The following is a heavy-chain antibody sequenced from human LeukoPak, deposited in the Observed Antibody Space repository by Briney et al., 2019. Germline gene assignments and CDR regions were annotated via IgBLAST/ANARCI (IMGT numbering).Heavy chain of an antibody. V-gene: IGHV4-39*07. Sequence: PSETLSLTCTVSGGSISSSSYYWGWIRQPPGKGLEWIGSIYYRGSTYYNPSLKSRVTISVDTSKNQFSLKLSSVTAADTAVYYCARVLGYCSSTSCYGLRVDPWGQGTLVTVSS. CDR2: IYYRGST. D-gene: IGHD2-2*03. J-gene: IGHJ5*02. CDR3: ARVLGYCSSTSCYGLRVDP. CDR1: GGSISSSSYY.